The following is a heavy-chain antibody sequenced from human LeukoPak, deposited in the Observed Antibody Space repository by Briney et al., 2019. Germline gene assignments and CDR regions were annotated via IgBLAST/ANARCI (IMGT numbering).Heavy chain of an antibody. CDR3: ARDRRPGREPLMVDY. CDR2: ISDSGGST. J-gene: IGHJ4*02. V-gene: IGHV3-23*01. CDR1: GLTFSNYA. D-gene: IGHD1-26*01. Sequence: GGSLRLSCAASGLTFSNYAMSWVRQAPGKGLEWVSGISDSGGSTYYADSAKGRFTISRDNSKNTLYLQMNSLRAKDTAVYYCARDRRPGREPLMVDYWGQGTLVNVSS.